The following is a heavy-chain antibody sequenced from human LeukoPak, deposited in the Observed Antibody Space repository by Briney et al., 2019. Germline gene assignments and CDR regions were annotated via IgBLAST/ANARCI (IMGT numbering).Heavy chain of an antibody. CDR1: GYTFTSYG. V-gene: IGHV1-18*01. Sequence: ASVKVSCKASGYTFTSYGISWVRQAPGQGLEWMGWISAYNGNTNYAQKLQGRVTTTTDTSTSTAYMELRSLRSDDTAVYYCARDNFRAVTAVYWGQGTLVTVSS. CDR3: ARDNFRAVTAVY. D-gene: IGHD4-17*01. CDR2: ISAYNGNT. J-gene: IGHJ4*02.